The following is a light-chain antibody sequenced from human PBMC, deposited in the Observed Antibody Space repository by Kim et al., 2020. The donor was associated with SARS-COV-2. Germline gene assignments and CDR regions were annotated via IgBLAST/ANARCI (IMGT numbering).Light chain of an antibody. CDR3: QVWDSSVV. Sequence: VSGALGQTARITCGGNNIGSKNVHWYQQKPGQAPVLVIHRDSNRPSGIPERFSGSNSGNTATLTISRAQAGDEADYYCQVWDSSVVFGGGTQLTVL. V-gene: IGLV3-9*01. CDR2: RDS. J-gene: IGLJ2*01. CDR1: NIGSKN.